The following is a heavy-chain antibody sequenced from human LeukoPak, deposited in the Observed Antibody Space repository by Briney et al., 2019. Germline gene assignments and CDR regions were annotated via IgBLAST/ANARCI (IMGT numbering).Heavy chain of an antibody. CDR1: GFTFSSYA. CDR2: ISYDGSNK. J-gene: IGHJ4*02. V-gene: IGHV3-30*04. D-gene: IGHD3-3*01. Sequence: GGSLRLSCAASGFTFSSYAMHWVRQAPGKGLEWVTVISYDGSNKYYADSVKGRFTISRDNLKNTLYLQMNSLRAEDTAVYYCARGRDFWSAMGDYWGQGTLVTVSS. CDR3: ARGRDFWSAMGDY.